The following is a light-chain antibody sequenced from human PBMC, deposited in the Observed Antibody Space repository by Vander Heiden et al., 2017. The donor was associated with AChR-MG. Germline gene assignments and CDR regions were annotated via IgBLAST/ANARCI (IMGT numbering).Light chain of an antibody. CDR1: SSDVGYYNY. V-gene: IGLV2-14*03. J-gene: IGLJ2*01. Sequence: QSALTQPASVSGSPGQSLTISCTGTSSDVGYYNYVSWYQQQPGKAPKLMIFDVSTRPSGVSYRCSGSKSGNTASLTISGLQAEDEADYYCSSYTRSTSVVFGGGTKLTVL. CDR2: DVS. CDR3: SSYTRSTSVV.